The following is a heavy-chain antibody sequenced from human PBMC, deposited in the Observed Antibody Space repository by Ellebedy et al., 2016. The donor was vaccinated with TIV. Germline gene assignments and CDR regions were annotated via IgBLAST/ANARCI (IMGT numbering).Heavy chain of an antibody. V-gene: IGHV3-7*01. CDR3: ARDQGEAVSGLFGMDV. CDR2: IKQDGSEK. CDR1: GFMFSRYW. J-gene: IGHJ6*02. Sequence: GESLKISCAAFGFMFSRYWMSWVRQAPGKGLERVANIKQDGSEKYYVDSVKGRFTISRDDAKNSLLLQMHSLRVEDTAVYYCARDQGEAVSGLFGMDVWGQGTTVTVSS. D-gene: IGHD1-26*01.